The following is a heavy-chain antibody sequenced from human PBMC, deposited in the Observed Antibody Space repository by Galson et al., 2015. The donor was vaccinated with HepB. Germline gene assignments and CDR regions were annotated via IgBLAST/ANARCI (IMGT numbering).Heavy chain of an antibody. V-gene: IGHV1-3*01. Sequence: SVKVSCKASGYTFTTYAMHWVRQAPGQRLEWMGWINAGNGYTKYSQKFQGRVTITRDTSASTAYMELSSLTSEDTAVYYCAREAVGQQLVISGWFDPWGQGTLVTVSS. J-gene: IGHJ5*02. CDR3: AREAVGQQLVISGWFDP. CDR2: INAGNGYT. CDR1: GYTFTTYA. D-gene: IGHD6-13*01.